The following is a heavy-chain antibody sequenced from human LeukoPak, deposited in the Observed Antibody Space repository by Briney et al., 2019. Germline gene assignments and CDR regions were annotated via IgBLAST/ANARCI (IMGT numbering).Heavy chain of an antibody. J-gene: IGHJ4*02. CDR2: IYYNGNT. Sequence: SETLSLTCTVSDGSIRSSTYYWGWIRQPPGKGLEWIGSIYYNGNTYYNPSLESRVTMSVDTSKNQFSLKLTSVSADTAVYYCARTFGTYQYYFDYWGQGSLVAVSS. CDR1: DGSIRSSTYY. CDR3: ARTFGTYQYYFDY. D-gene: IGHD1-26*01. V-gene: IGHV4-39*07.